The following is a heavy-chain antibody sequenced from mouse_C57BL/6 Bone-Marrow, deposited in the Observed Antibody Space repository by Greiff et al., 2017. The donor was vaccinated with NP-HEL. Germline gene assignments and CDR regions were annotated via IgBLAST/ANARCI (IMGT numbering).Heavy chain of an antibody. D-gene: IGHD2-2*01. J-gene: IGHJ3*01. V-gene: IGHV1-42*01. CDR1: GYSFTGYY. Sequence: VQLQQSGPELVKPGASVKISCKASGYSFTGYYMNWVKQSPEKSLEWIGEINPSTGGTTSNQKFKAKATLTVDKSSSTAYMQLKSLTSEDSAVYYCAVSTMVRAWFAYWGQGTLVTVSA. CDR2: INPSTGGT. CDR3: AVSTMVRAWFAY.